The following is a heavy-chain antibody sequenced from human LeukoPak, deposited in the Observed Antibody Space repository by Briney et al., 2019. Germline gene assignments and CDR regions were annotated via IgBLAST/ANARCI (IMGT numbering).Heavy chain of an antibody. V-gene: IGHV4-59*01. J-gene: IGHJ4*02. CDR2: VYYSGST. CDR3: ARGARTQPYNFDY. D-gene: IGHD4-11*01. CDR1: GDSINPYY. Sequence: SETLSLTCTASGDSINPYYWSWIRQPPGKGLEWIGCVYYSGSTNYNPSLKSRVTISVDTSKNHFSLKLTSVTAADTAVYYCARGARTQPYNFDYWGQGTLVTVSS.